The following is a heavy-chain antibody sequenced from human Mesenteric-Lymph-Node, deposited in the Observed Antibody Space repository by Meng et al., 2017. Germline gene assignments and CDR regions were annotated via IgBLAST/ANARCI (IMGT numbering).Heavy chain of an antibody. D-gene: IGHD2-15*01. CDR1: GGSFSGYY. J-gene: IGHJ5*02. Sequence: SETLSLTCAVYGGSFSGYYWSWIRQPPGKGLEWIGEINHSGSTNYNPSLKSRVTISVDTSKNQFSLKLSSVTAADTAVYYCARYCSGGSCYEAEVNWFDPWGQGTLVTVSS. CDR3: ARYCSGGSCYEAEVNWFDP. V-gene: IGHV4-34*01. CDR2: INHSGST.